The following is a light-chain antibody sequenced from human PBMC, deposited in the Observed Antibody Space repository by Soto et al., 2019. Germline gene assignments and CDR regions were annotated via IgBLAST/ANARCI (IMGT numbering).Light chain of an antibody. Sequence: EIVMTQSPATLSVSPGERDTLSCRASQSVSSNLAWYQQKPGQAPRLLIYGASTRATGIPVRFSGSGSGTEFTLTISSLQSEDFAVYYCQQYNNWPFTFGPGTKVDIK. CDR1: QSVSSN. CDR2: GAS. CDR3: QQYNNWPFT. J-gene: IGKJ3*01. V-gene: IGKV3D-15*01.